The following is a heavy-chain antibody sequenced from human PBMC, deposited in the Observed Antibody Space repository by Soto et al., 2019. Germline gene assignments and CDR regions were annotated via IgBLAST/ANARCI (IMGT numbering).Heavy chain of an antibody. Sequence: QVQLVESGGGVVQPGRSLRLSCAASGFTFSSYGMHWVRQAPGKGLEWVAVISYDGSNKYYADSVKGRFTISRDNSKNTLYLQMNRLRAEDTAVYYWARSPYSVSYLAYFDYWGQGTLVTVSS. D-gene: IGHD1-26*01. V-gene: IGHV3-30*03. J-gene: IGHJ4*02. CDR2: ISYDGSNK. CDR1: GFTFSSYG. CDR3: ARSPYSVSYLAYFDY.